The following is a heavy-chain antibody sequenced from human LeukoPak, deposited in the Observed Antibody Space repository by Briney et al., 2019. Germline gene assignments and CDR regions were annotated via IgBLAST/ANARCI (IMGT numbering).Heavy chain of an antibody. Sequence: SQTLSLTCTVSGGSISSGNYYWGWIRQPAGKGLEWIGLIYTSGSTNYNPSLKSRVTISVDTSKNQFSLKLSSLTAADTAVYYCASDLGYYYDSSGYAFDIWGQGTMVTVSS. CDR3: ASDLGYYYDSSGYAFDI. J-gene: IGHJ3*02. CDR2: IYTSGST. V-gene: IGHV4-61*02. CDR1: GGSISSGNYY. D-gene: IGHD3-22*01.